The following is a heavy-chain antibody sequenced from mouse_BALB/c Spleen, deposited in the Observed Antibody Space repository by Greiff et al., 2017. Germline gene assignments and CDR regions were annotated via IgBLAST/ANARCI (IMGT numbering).Heavy chain of an antibody. CDR1: GYSINSGYS. D-gene: IGHD2-2*01. CDR3: ARQWFQDAMDD. CDR2: IHYSGST. J-gene: IGHJ4*01. Sequence: EAKLQESGPDLVKPSQSLSLTCTVTGYSINSGYSWHWIRQFPGNKLEWMGYIHYSGSTNYNPSLKSRISITRDTSKNQFFLQLNSVTTEDTATYYCARQWFQDAMDDWGPGTSVTVSS. V-gene: IGHV3-1*02.